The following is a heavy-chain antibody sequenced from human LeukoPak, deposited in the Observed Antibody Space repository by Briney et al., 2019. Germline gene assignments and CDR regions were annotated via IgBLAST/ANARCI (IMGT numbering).Heavy chain of an antibody. D-gene: IGHD3-3*01. J-gene: IGHJ4*02. Sequence: EASGKVSCKASGGTFSSYAISWVRQAPGQGLEWMGRIIPILGIANYAQKFQGRVTITADKSTSTAYMELSSLRSDDTAVYYCARDLYDFWSTYYGYYFDYWGQGTLVTVSS. CDR1: GGTFSSYA. V-gene: IGHV1-69*04. CDR3: ARDLYDFWSTYYGYYFDY. CDR2: IIPILGIA.